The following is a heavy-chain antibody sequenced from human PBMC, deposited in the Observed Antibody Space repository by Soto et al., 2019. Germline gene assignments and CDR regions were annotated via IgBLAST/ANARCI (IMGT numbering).Heavy chain of an antibody. CDR3: ARANSSGWYGGYYYYYYGMDV. Sequence: SETLSLTCAVYGGSFSGYYWSWIRQPPGKGLEGIGEINHSGSTNYNPSLKSRVTISVDTSKNQFSLKLSSVHAADTAVYYCARANSSGWYGGYYYYYYGMDVWGQGTTVTVSS. CDR1: GGSFSGYY. D-gene: IGHD6-19*01. J-gene: IGHJ6*02. V-gene: IGHV4-34*01. CDR2: INHSGST.